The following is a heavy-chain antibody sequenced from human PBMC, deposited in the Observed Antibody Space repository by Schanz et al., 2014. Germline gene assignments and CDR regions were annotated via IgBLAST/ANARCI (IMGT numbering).Heavy chain of an antibody. CDR3: AKGSMAARPLLPTDYYFYGTDI. J-gene: IGHJ6*02. D-gene: IGHD6-6*01. CDR2: ISGSGGTT. Sequence: EVQLVESGGGLVQPGGSLRLSCAGSGFTFSTFGFSFSNYAMTWVRQAPGKGLEWVSAISGSGGTTYYADSVKGRFTISRDNSKNTLYLQMNSLRAEDTAVYYCAKGSMAARPLLPTDYYFYGTDIWGQGTTVTVSS. CDR1: GFTFSTFGFSFSNYA. V-gene: IGHV3-23*04.